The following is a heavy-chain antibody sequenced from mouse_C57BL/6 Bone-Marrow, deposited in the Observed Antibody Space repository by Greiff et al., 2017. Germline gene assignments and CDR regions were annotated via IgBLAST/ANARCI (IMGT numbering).Heavy chain of an antibody. CDR1: GFNIKNTY. J-gene: IGHJ2*01. CDR2: IDPANGNT. CDR3: VSGVYGPFDY. V-gene: IGHV14-3*01. D-gene: IGHD1-1*01. Sequence: VQLQQSVAELVRPGASVKLSCTASGFNIKNTYRHWVKQRPEQGLEWIGRIDPANGNTKYAPKFQGKATITADTSSNTAYLQLSSLTSEDTAIYYCVSGVYGPFDYWGQGTTLTVSS.